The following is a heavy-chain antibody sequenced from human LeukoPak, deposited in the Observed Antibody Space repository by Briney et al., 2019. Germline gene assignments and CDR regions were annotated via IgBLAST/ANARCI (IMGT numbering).Heavy chain of an antibody. CDR1: GFTFSSYA. V-gene: IGHV3-23*01. Sequence: GGSLRLSCAASGFTFSSYAMSWVRQAPGKGLEWVSAISGSGGSTYYADSVKGRFTISRDNSKNTLYLQMNSLRAEDTAVYYCAKDWLVRGVIIQHFDYWGQGTLVTVSS. CDR3: AKDWLVRGVIIQHFDY. CDR2: ISGSGGST. J-gene: IGHJ4*02. D-gene: IGHD3-10*01.